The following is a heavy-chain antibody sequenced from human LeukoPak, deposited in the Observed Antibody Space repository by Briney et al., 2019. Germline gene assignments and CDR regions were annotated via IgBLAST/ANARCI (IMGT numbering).Heavy chain of an antibody. Sequence: WASVKVSCKASGYTFTSYGISWVRQAPGQGLEWMGWISAYNGNTNYAQKLQGRVTMTTDTSMSTAYMELRSLRSDDTAVYYCARDFPILLWFGELSLTPYDYWGQGTLVTVSS. V-gene: IGHV1-18*04. CDR2: ISAYNGNT. J-gene: IGHJ4*02. D-gene: IGHD3-10*01. CDR1: GYTFTSYG. CDR3: ARDFPILLWFGELSLTPYDY.